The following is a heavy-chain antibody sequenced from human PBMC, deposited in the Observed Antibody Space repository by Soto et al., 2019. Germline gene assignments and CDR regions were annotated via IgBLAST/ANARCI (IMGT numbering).Heavy chain of an antibody. V-gene: IGHV1-69*06. CDR3: AREGRGKKAGYNGLVSLGD. J-gene: IGHJ4*02. Sequence: SVKVSCKVSGSRFSNYVISWVRQAPGHGLEWLVRIIPIFNSTKYAQSFQGRVTITADKSTSTASLELSSLRSDDTAVYYCAREGRGKKAGYNGLVSLGDWGQGTLVTVSS. CDR1: GSRFSNYV. D-gene: IGHD2-2*02. CDR2: IIPIFNST.